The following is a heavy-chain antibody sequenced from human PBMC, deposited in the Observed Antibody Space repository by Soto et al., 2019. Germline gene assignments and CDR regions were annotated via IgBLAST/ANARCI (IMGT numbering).Heavy chain of an antibody. CDR2: IIPIRGIA. CDR1: GGTFSSYT. Sequence: QVQLVQSGAEVKKPGSSVKVSCKASGGTFSSYTISWVRQAPGQGLEWMGRIIPIRGIANYAQKFQGRVTITADKSTSTAYMELSSLRSEDTAVYYCASGYCSGGSCPDYWGQGTLVTVSS. J-gene: IGHJ4*02. CDR3: ASGYCSGGSCPDY. D-gene: IGHD2-15*01. V-gene: IGHV1-69*02.